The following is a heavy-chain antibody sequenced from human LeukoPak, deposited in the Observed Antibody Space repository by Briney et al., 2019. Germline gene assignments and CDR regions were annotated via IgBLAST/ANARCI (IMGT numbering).Heavy chain of an antibody. CDR3: AKVLGFGGDAYGMDV. Sequence: PGGSLRLSCAASDGSTFRKYDLNWVRQAPGKGLEWVSLMSSGGTTYYAESVRGRFTISRDISKNTLYLQVNSLRTEDTAVYYCAKVLGFGGDAYGMDVWGQGTTVTVSS. CDR2: MSSGGTT. CDR1: DGSTFRKYD. J-gene: IGHJ6*02. V-gene: IGHV3-23*01. D-gene: IGHD3-10*01.